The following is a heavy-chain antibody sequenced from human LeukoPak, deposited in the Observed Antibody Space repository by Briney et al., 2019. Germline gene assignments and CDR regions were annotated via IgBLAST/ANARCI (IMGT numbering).Heavy chain of an antibody. Sequence: GRSLRLSCAASGFTSSSYGMHWVRQAPGKGLEWVAVIWYDGSNKYYADSVKGRFTISRDNSKNTLYLQMNSLRAEDTAVYYCAKDGDYYDSRGNQGFDHWGQGTLVTVSS. CDR1: GFTSSSYG. D-gene: IGHD3-22*01. J-gene: IGHJ4*02. V-gene: IGHV3-33*06. CDR3: AKDGDYYDSRGNQGFDH. CDR2: IWYDGSNK.